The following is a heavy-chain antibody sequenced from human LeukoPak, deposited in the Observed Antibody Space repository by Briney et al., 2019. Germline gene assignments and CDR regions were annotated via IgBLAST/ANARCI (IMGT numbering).Heavy chain of an antibody. D-gene: IGHD5-18*01. CDR1: GFTFSSYS. V-gene: IGHV3-21*04. J-gene: IGHJ4*02. CDR2: ISSSSSYI. Sequence: PGGSLRLSCAASGFTFSSYSMNWVRQAPGKGLEWVSSISSSSSYIYYADSVKGRFTISRDNAKNSLYLQMNSLRAEDAAVYYCAKNGGQYGNSQIDYWGQGTLVTVSS. CDR3: AKNGGQYGNSQIDY.